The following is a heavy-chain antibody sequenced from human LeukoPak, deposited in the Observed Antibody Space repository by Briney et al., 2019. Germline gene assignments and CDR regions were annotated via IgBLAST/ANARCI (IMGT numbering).Heavy chain of an antibody. J-gene: IGHJ4*02. CDR3: VRIYYGPDY. Sequence: ASVKVSCKASGYTFTGYYMHWVRQAPGQGLEWMGWINPNNGVTSYAQKFQGRVTMTSDTSISTAYMELSRLRSDDTAVYYCVRIYYGPDYWGQGTLVTVSS. CDR1: GYTFTGYY. CDR2: INPNNGVT. V-gene: IGHV1-2*02. D-gene: IGHD3-3*01.